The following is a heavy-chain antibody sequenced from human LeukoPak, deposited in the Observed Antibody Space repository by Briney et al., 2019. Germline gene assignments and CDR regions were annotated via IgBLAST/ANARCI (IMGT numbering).Heavy chain of an antibody. J-gene: IGHJ4*02. CDR1: GFTVSSNY. CDR2: IYSGGST. D-gene: IGHD1-26*01. CDR3: ARGLGELPLFDY. Sequence: GGSLRLSCAASGFTVSSNYMSWVRQAPGKGLEWVSVIYSGGSTYYADSVKGRFAISRDNSKNTLYLQMNSLRAEDTAVYYCARGLGELPLFDYWGQGTLVTVSS. V-gene: IGHV3-53*01.